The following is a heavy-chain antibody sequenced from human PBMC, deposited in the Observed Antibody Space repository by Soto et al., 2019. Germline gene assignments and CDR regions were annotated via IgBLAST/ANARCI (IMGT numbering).Heavy chain of an antibody. Sequence: VCCQSSGGTFASDYMHRVRHAPGQGLEWMVIINPSGGSTSYAQKFQGRVTMTRDTSTSTVYMELSSLRSEDTAVYYCARDRRWDLNGAFDYSGQGTRVTVSS. CDR1: GGTFASDY. CDR3: ARDRRWDLNGAFDY. D-gene: IGHD1-26*01. J-gene: IGHJ4*02. V-gene: IGHV1-46*01. CDR2: INPSGGST.